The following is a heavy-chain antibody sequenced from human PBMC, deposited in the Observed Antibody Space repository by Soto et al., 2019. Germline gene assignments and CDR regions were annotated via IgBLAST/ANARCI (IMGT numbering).Heavy chain of an antibody. Sequence: QVQLQESGPGLVKPSQTLSLTCTVSGGSISSGGTGSYWTWIRQLPGKGLEWIGYIYYTGNTYYNPSLNSPPTISIDTSENQFSLKLTSVTAADTAVYFCASGHDAYKVRYWGQGTLVTVSS. J-gene: IGHJ4*02. CDR2: IYYTGNT. V-gene: IGHV4-31*01. D-gene: IGHD1-1*01. CDR3: ASGHDAYKVRY. CDR1: GGSISSGGTGSY.